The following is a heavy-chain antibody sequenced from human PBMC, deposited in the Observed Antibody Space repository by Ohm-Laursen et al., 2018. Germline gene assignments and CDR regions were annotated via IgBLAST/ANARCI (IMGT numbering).Heavy chain of an antibody. J-gene: IGHJ4*02. CDR3: ARGYYYDSSGYYYESYYFDY. D-gene: IGHD3-22*01. Sequence: SETLSLTCSVSGGSISSYYWTWIRQPPGKGLEWIGYIYYSGSTNYNPSLKSRVTISVDTSKNQFSLKLRSVTAADTAVYYCARGYYYDSSGYYYESYYFDYWGQGTLVTVSS. CDR1: GGSISSYY. V-gene: IGHV4-59*01. CDR2: IYYSGST.